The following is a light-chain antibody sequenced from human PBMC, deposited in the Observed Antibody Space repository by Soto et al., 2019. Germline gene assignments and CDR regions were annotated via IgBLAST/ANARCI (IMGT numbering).Light chain of an antibody. J-gene: IGKJ3*01. CDR3: QHYGNTPPSVT. V-gene: IGKV3-20*01. Sequence: EIGLTQSPGTLSLSPGERATLSCRARQSLSSSYLVWYQQKPGQAPRLLIYCASSMATGIPDRFSGSGSGTDFTLTISRLEPEDFAVYYCQHYGNTPPSVTFGPGTKVDIK. CDR1: QSLSSSY. CDR2: CAS.